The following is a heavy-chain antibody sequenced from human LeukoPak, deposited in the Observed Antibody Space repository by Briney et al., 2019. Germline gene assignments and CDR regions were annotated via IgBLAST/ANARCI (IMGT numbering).Heavy chain of an antibody. D-gene: IGHD2-2*01. V-gene: IGHV4-61*02. CDR2: IYTSGST. CDR3: AREGVVPAAIWFDP. CDR1: GGSISSGSYY. Sequence: PSETLSLTCTVPGGSISSGSYYWSWIRQPAGKGLEWIGRIYTSGSTNYNPSLKSRVTISVDTSKNQFSLKLSSVTAADTAVYYCAREGVVPAAIWFDPWGQGTLVTVSS. J-gene: IGHJ5*02.